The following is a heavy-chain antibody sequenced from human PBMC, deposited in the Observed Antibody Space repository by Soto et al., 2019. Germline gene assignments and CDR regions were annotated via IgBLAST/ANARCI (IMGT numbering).Heavy chain of an antibody. CDR3: ASWSNWNPLYYDGLDV. D-gene: IGHD1-20*01. J-gene: IGHJ6*02. Sequence: QVQLLQSGAEVKKPGSSVKVSCKVSGGAFNNYALNWVRHGPGQGLEWLGGSIPLHNTSNYSLKCLGRVSVTADLSSTTVYMELNRLTSDDTATYYCASWSNWNPLYYDGLDVWGQGTTVTVSS. V-gene: IGHV1-69*01. CDR1: GGAFNNYA. CDR2: SIPLHNTS.